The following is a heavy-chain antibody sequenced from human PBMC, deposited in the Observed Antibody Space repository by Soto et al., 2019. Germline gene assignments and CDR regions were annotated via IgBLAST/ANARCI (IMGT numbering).Heavy chain of an antibody. D-gene: IGHD3-9*01. J-gene: IGHJ4*02. CDR2: ISAYNGNT. CDR1: GYTFTSYG. V-gene: IGHV1-18*01. Sequence: ASVKVSCKTSGYTFTSYGISWVRQAPGQGLEWMGWISAYNGNTNYAQKLQGRVTMTTDTSTSTAYMELRSLRSDDTAVYYCARDGGYDILPGYYPFDYWGQGXLVTVYS. CDR3: ARDGGYDILPGYYPFDY.